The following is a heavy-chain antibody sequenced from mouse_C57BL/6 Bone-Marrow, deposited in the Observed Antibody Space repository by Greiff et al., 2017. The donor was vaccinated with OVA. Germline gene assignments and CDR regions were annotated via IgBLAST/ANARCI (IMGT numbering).Heavy chain of an antibody. CDR3: AREGYYGSSGGYFDY. Sequence: QVQLQQPGAELVKPGASVKMSCKASGYTFTSYWITWVKQRPGQGLAWIGDIYPGSGSTNYNEKFQGKATLTVDTSSGTAYMQLSSLTSEDSAVYYCAREGYYGSSGGYFDYWGQGTTLTVSS. D-gene: IGHD1-1*01. CDR2: IYPGSGST. CDR1: GYTFTSYW. J-gene: IGHJ2*01. V-gene: IGHV1-55*01.